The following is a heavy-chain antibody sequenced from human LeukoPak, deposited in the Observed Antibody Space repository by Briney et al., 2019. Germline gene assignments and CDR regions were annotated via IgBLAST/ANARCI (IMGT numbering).Heavy chain of an antibody. V-gene: IGHV3-30*02. Sequence: GGSLRLSCAASGFTFSSYAMHWVRQAPGKGLEWVAFIHYDGSNKFYVDSLNGRFTISRDNSKSKVFLQMNSLRPEDTAVYYCAKVHGLFSSGWPFYFDSWGQGTLVTVSS. CDR2: IHYDGSNK. CDR3: AKVHGLFSSGWPFYFDS. CDR1: GFTFSSYA. D-gene: IGHD6-19*01. J-gene: IGHJ4*02.